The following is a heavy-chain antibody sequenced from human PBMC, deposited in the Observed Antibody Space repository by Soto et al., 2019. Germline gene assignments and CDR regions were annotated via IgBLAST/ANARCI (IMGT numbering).Heavy chain of an antibody. V-gene: IGHV4-59*01. CDR3: ARGAWDFDY. CDR2: IYYSGTT. J-gene: IGHJ4*02. Sequence: PSETLSLTCTVSGGSISSYYWSWIRLPPGKGLEWIGYIYYSGTTNYNPSLKSRVTIPVDKSKNQFSLKLGSVTAADTAVYYCARGAWDFDYWGQGPLVTVSS. CDR1: GGSISSYY.